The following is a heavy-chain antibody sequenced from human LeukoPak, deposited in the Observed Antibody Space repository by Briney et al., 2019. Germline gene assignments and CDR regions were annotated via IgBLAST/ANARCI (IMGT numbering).Heavy chain of an antibody. V-gene: IGHV4-61*02. D-gene: IGHD3-10*01. CDR3: ARDLYGSGSYYDYAFDI. Sequence: SETLSLTCTVSGGCISSGSYYWSWIRQASGKGLEWIGRIYTSGSTNYNPTLKSRVTISVDTSKNQFSLKLSSVTAADTAVYYCARDLYGSGSYYDYAFDIWGQGTMVTVSS. J-gene: IGHJ3*02. CDR2: IYTSGST. CDR1: GGCISSGSYY.